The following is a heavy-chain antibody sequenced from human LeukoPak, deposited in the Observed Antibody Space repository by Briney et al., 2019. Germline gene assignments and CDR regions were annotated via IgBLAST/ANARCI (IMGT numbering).Heavy chain of an antibody. J-gene: IGHJ3*02. V-gene: IGHV1-18*01. Sequence: ASVKVSCKASGYTFTSYGISWVRQAPGQGLEWMGWISAYNGNTNYAQKLQGRVTMTTDTSTSTAYMELRSLRSDDTAVYYCARAEYYYGSGSYRAFDIWGQGTMVTVSS. D-gene: IGHD3-10*01. CDR3: ARAEYYYGSGSYRAFDI. CDR2: ISAYNGNT. CDR1: GYTFTSYG.